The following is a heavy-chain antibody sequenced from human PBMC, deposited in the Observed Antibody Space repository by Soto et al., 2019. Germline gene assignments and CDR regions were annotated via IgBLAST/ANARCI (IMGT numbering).Heavy chain of an antibody. V-gene: IGHV4-39*01. CDR1: GGSISSSSYY. J-gene: IGHJ3*02. D-gene: IGHD3-10*01. CDR3: ASGGDQMVRGAVGAFDI. Sequence: QLQLQESGPGLVKPSETLSLTCTVSGGSISSSSYYWGWIRQPPGKGLEWIGSIYYSGSTYYNPSLKSRVTISVDTSKNQFSLKLSSVTAADTAVYYCASGGDQMVRGAVGAFDIWGQGTMVTVSS. CDR2: IYYSGST.